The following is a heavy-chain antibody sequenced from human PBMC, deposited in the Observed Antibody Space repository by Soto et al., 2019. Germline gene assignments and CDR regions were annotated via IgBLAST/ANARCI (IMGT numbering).Heavy chain of an antibody. Sequence: QLQLQESGSGLVKPSQTLSLTCAVSGGSISSGGYSWSWIRQPPGKGLEWIGYIYHSGSTYYNPSLKSRVTISVDRSKNQFSLKLSSVTAADTAVYYCARDLITAAAGYYYYYGMDVWGQGTTVTVSS. D-gene: IGHD6-13*01. CDR2: IYHSGST. V-gene: IGHV4-30-2*01. CDR3: ARDLITAAAGYYYYYGMDV. CDR1: GGSISSGGYS. J-gene: IGHJ6*02.